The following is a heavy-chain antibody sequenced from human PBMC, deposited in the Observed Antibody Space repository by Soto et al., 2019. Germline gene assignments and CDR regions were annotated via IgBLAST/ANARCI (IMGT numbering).Heavy chain of an antibody. D-gene: IGHD3-16*01. J-gene: IGHJ6*02. Sequence: GESLKISCKGFGYNFANHWIGWVRQMPGQGLEWMGIIYPFDFDTKYNPSFRGLVTISADKSINTAYLQWNSLRASDTAIYYCARQIGTDPSYPHYVMAFWGQGSTVPVSS. CDR3: ARQIGTDPSYPHYVMAF. CDR1: GYNFANHW. V-gene: IGHV5-51*01. CDR2: IYPFDFDT.